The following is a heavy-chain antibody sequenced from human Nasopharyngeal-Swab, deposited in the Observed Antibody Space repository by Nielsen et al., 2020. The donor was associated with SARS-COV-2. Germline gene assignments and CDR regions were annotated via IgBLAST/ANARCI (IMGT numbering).Heavy chain of an antibody. J-gene: IGHJ1*01. V-gene: IGHV3-74*01. D-gene: IGHD6-19*01. CDR2: INSIGSSI. CDR3: ARVSVAGQEYFHH. Sequence: GESLKISCPASGFTFSTYWMHWVRQAPGKGLVWVSRINSIGSSINYADSVKGRFTISRDNAKNTLYLQMNSLRAEDTAVYYCARVSVAGQEYFHHWGQGTLVTVSS. CDR1: GFTFSTYW.